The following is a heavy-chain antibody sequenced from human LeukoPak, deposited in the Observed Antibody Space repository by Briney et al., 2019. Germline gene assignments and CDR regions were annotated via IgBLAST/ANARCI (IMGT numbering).Heavy chain of an antibody. J-gene: IGHJ4*02. CDR1: GFTFSSYS. V-gene: IGHV3-48*01. CDR3: AGPFKSSPSGFAS. Sequence: GGSLRLSCAASGFTFSSYSMNWVRQAPGKGLEWVSYISSSSSTIYYADSVKGRFTISRDNAKNSLYLQMNSLRAEETVVFYCAGPFKSSPSGFASWGQGPLVTVPS. D-gene: IGHD6-13*01. CDR2: ISSSSSTI.